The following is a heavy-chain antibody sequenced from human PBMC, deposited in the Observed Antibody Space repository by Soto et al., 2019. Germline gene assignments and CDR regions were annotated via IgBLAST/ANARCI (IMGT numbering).Heavy chain of an antibody. J-gene: IGHJ1*01. D-gene: IGHD3-22*01. Sequence: XSVKVSFKASVYTFTCYYIQWMRQAPGQGLEWMGWIDPSNGDTNYAQKFQDGVTLTRDTSISTAYMELSRLRSDDTAVYYCAREGTYYYGSSGYYYEKWGQGTLVTVSS. CDR3: AREGTYYYGSSGYYYEK. CDR1: VYTFTCYY. V-gene: IGHV1-2*02. CDR2: IDPSNGDT.